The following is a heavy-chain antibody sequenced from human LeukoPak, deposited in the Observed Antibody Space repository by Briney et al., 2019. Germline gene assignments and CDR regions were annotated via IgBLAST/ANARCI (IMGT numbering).Heavy chain of an antibody. J-gene: IGHJ6*03. CDR3: ARALREIRYCSSTSCYTDRPHYYYYYYMDV. Sequence: ASVKVSCKASGYTFTSYYMHWVRQAPGQGLEWMGIINPSGGSTSYAQKFQGRVTMTRDTSTSTVYMELSSLRSEDTAVYYCARALREIRYCSSTSCYTDRPHYYYYYYMDVWGKGTTVTISS. V-gene: IGHV1-46*01. CDR2: INPSGGST. CDR1: GYTFTSYY. D-gene: IGHD2-2*02.